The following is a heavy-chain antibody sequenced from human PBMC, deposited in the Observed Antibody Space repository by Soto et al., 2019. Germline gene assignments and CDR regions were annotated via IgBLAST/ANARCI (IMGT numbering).Heavy chain of an antibody. J-gene: IGHJ4*02. Sequence: GGSLRLSCAASGFTFSSYAMSWVRQAPGKGLEWVSAISGSGGSTYYADSVKGRFTISRDNSKNTLYLQMNSLRAEDTAVYYCANTDDDYIWGSYRTRPDDRGQGTLVTVSS. D-gene: IGHD3-16*02. CDR1: GFTFSSYA. CDR3: ANTDDDYIWGSYRTRPDD. V-gene: IGHV3-23*01. CDR2: ISGSGGST.